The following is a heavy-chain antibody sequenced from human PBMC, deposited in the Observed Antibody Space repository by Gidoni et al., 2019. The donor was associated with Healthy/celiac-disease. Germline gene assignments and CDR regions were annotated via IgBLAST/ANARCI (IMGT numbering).Heavy chain of an antibody. CDR3: ARAGEGLDSSGRIYWTFQH. Sequence: QVQLQESGPGLVKPSETLSLTCTVSGGSISSSYWSWIRQPPGKGLEWIGYIYYSGSTNYNPSLKSRVTISVDTSKNQFSLKLSSVTAADTAVYYCARAGEGLDSSGRIYWTFQHWGQGTLVTVSS. D-gene: IGHD3-22*01. V-gene: IGHV4-59*01. J-gene: IGHJ1*01. CDR1: GGSISSSY. CDR2: IYYSGST.